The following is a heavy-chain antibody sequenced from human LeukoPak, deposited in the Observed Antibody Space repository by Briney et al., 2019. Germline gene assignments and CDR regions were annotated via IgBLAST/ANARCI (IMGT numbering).Heavy chain of an antibody. V-gene: IGHV4-39*01. CDR1: GGSISSSSYY. CDR2: IYYSGST. CDR3: VYGDYIQNAFDI. J-gene: IGHJ3*02. D-gene: IGHD4-17*01. Sequence: PSETLSLTCTVSGGSISSSSYYWGWIRQPPGKGLECIGSIYYSGSTYYNPSLKSRVTISVDTSKNQFSLKLSSVTAADTAVYYSVYGDYIQNAFDIWGQGTMVTVSS.